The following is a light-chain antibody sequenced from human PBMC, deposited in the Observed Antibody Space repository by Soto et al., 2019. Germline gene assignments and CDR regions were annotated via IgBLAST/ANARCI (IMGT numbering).Light chain of an antibody. CDR2: TVS. CDR3: SSFTTDRTYV. V-gene: IGLV2-14*01. Sequence: QSVLTQPASLSGSPGQSITISCTGTSSDVGANIFVSWYQQHPGKVPKLMIYTVSSRPSGVSQRFSGSKSGNTASLTISGLQAEDEADYYCSSFTTDRTYVFGTGTKVTVL. CDR1: SSDVGANIF. J-gene: IGLJ1*01.